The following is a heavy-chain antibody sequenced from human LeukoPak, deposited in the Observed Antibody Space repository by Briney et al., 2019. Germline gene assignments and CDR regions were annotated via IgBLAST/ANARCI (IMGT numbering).Heavy chain of an antibody. D-gene: IGHD6-25*01. V-gene: IGHV3-74*01. J-gene: IGHJ4*02. Sequence: GSLRLSCAASGFTFSRHWVPWVRQAPGKGLVWVSRIKDDGSHTNYADSVKGRFTISRDNAKNTLSLQMNSLRAEDTAVYYCARGSGIITGIDEWGQGTLVTVSS. CDR1: GFTFSRHW. CDR3: ARGSGIITGIDE. CDR2: IKDDGSHT.